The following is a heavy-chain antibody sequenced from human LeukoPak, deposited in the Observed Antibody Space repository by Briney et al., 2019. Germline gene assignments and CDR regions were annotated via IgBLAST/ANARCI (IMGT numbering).Heavy chain of an antibody. J-gene: IGHJ3*02. Sequence: PSETLSLTCTVSGGSIRGYYWSWVRQPPGKGLEWIGYIYYSGSTNYNPSLKSRVTISVDTSKNQFSLKLSSVTAADTAVYYCARETRITIFGARNGAFDIWGQGTMVTVSS. CDR1: GGSIRGYY. CDR3: ARETRITIFGARNGAFDI. V-gene: IGHV4-59*12. D-gene: IGHD3-3*01. CDR2: IYYSGST.